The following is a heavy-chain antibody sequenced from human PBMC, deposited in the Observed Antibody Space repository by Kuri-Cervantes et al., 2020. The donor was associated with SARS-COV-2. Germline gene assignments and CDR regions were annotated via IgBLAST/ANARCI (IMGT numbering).Heavy chain of an antibody. CDR2: MWSGGSNK. CDR1: GFSFSNFG. CDR3: TKDLAGLGMTH. J-gene: IGHJ4*02. V-gene: IGHV3-33*06. D-gene: IGHD7-27*01. Sequence: GESLKISCAASGFSFSNFGMHWVRQAPGKGLEWVAAMWSGGSNKYYADSVEGRFTISRDNSNNTLYLQMNILRSEDTAVYYCTKDLAGLGMTHWGQGTLVTVSS.